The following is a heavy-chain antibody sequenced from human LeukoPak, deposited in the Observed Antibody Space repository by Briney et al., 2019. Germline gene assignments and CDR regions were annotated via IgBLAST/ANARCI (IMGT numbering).Heavy chain of an antibody. V-gene: IGHV3-30-3*01. J-gene: IGHJ4*02. CDR2: ISYDGSNK. CDR1: GFTFSSYA. D-gene: IGHD3-10*01. CDR3: ARDPGRVRGVLGFDY. Sequence: GGSLRLSCAASGFTFSSYAMHWVRQAPGKGLEWVAVISYDGSNKYYADSVKGRFTISRDNAKNSLYLQMNSLRAEDTAIYYCARDPGRVRGVLGFDYWGQEISVTVSS.